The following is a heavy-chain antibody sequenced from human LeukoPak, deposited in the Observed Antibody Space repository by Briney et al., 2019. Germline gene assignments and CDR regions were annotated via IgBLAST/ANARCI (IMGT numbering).Heavy chain of an antibody. D-gene: IGHD5/OR15-5a*01. CDR1: GGSISSGNYY. V-gene: IGHV4-61*02. J-gene: IGHJ1*01. CDR3: ARDNARGGSFSDYLRYFQV. CDR2: ILTSGSS. Sequence: SETLSLTCTVSGGSISSGNYYWSWIRQPAGKGLEWLGRILTSGSSNSNPSLTSRITMSVDTSQNQFSLKLFSVTAADTAVCYCARDNARGGSFSDYLRYFQVWGQGTLVTVSS.